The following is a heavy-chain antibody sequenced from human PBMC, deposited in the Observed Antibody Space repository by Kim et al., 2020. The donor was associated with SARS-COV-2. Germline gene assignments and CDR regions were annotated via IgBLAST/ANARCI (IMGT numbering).Heavy chain of an antibody. D-gene: IGHD6-19*01. CDR3: ASLAVAGNEPYLYYFDY. V-gene: IGHV4-61*02. Sequence: SETLSLTCTVSGGSISSGSYYWSWIRQPAGKGLEWIGRIYTSGSTNYNPSLKSRVTISVDTSKNQFSLKLSSVTAADTAVYYCASLAVAGNEPYLYYFDYWGQGTLVTVSS. J-gene: IGHJ4*02. CDR2: IYTSGST. CDR1: GGSISSGSYY.